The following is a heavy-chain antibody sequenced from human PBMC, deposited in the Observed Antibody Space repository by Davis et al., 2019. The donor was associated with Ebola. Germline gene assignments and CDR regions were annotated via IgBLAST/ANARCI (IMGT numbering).Heavy chain of an antibody. CDR2: INPKTGGT. V-gene: IGHV1-2*04. J-gene: IGHJ6*02. CDR1: GYTFSGFY. Sequence: AASVKVSCKASGYTFSGFYIHWARQAPGQGLEWLGWINPKTGGTSLAQKFRGWVTMTRDTSISTAYMELSRLRSDDTAVYYCARGGATGTQGVYYYYGMDVWGQGTTVTVSS. D-gene: IGHD1-1*01. CDR3: ARGGATGTQGVYYYYGMDV.